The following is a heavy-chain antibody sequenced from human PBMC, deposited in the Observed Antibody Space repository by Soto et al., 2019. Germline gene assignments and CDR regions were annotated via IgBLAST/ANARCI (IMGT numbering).Heavy chain of an antibody. CDR2: IYYSGST. CDR3: AMDSMVRGVIFPYYFYY. CDR1: GGSISSEY. D-gene: IGHD3-10*01. Sequence: SETLSLTCTVSGGSISSEYWSWIRQSPGKGLEWIGYIYYSGSTNYNPSLKSRVTISVDKSKNQFSLKLSSVTAADTAVYYCAMDSMVRGVIFPYYFYYWGQGTLVTVSS. V-gene: IGHV4-59*12. J-gene: IGHJ4*02.